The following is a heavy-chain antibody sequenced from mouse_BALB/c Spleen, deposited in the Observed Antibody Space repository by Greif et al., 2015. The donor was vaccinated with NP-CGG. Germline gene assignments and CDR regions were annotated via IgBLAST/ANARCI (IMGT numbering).Heavy chain of an antibody. D-gene: IGHD1-1*01. CDR3: ARDFYYYGSRNFDV. J-gene: IGHJ1*01. CDR2: IDPENGNT. CDR1: GFNIKDYY. V-gene: IGHV14-1*02. Sequence: VQLQQSGAELVRPGALVKLSCKASGFNIKDYYMHWVKQRPEQGLEWIGWIDPENGNTIYDPKFQGKASITADTSSNTAYLQLSSLTSEDTAVYYCARDFYYYGSRNFDVWGAGTTVTVSS.